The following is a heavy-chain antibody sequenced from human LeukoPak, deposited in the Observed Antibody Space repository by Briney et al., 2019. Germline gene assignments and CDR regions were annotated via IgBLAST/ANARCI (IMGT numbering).Heavy chain of an antibody. D-gene: IGHD3-16*01. V-gene: IGHV1-69*01. CDR3: ARGLGDGASASSYR. J-gene: IGHJ5*02. CDR1: GGTLSSSV. Sequence: SVKVSCKTSGGTLSSSVISWVRQAPGQGLEWMGGIVPIFGTANYAQKFQDRVTITADESTTTAYMELSSLRSSDTAVYYCARGLGDGASASSYRWGQGTLVTVSS. CDR2: IVPIFGTA.